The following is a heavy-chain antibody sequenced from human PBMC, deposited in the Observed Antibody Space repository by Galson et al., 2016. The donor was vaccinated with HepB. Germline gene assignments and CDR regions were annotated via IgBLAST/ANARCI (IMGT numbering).Heavy chain of an antibody. J-gene: IGHJ5*02. V-gene: IGHV4-34*12. CDR1: GGSFSGYY. CDR2: MFYSGAT. CDR3: ARLTLNEHSNNWFDP. D-gene: IGHD4-11*01. Sequence: ETLSLTCAVSGGSFSGYYWSWIRQPPGKGLEWIGSMFYSGATYLNPSLKSRVTISVDTSKNQFSLKLRSVTAADTAVYFCARLTLNEHSNNWFDPWGQGTLVTVSS.